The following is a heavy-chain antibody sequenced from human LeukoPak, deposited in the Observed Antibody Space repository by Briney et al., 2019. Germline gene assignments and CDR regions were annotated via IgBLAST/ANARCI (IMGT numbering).Heavy chain of an antibody. CDR1: GGSISSSSYY. CDR2: IYYSGST. J-gene: IGHJ6*03. Sequence: SETLSLTCTVSGGSISSSSYYWGWIRQPPGKGLEWIGSIYYSGSTYYNPSLQSRVTMFVDTSNNQLSLRLTSVTTADTAVYYCAREPHSNDWAAHYYYMDVWGKGTTVTISS. D-gene: IGHD6-19*01. CDR3: AREPHSNDWAAHYYYMDV. V-gene: IGHV4-39*07.